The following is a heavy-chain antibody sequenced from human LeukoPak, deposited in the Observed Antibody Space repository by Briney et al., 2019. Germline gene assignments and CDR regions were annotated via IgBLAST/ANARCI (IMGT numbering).Heavy chain of an antibody. CDR3: ARHYYDSSGYDY. CDR2: IYYSGST. V-gene: IGHV4-39*01. J-gene: IGHJ4*02. Sequence: SETLSLTCTVSGGSIGSSSYYWGWIRQPPGKRLEWIGSIYYSGSTYYNPSLKSRVTISVDTSKNQFSLKLSSVTAADTAVYYCARHYYDSSGYDYWGQGTLVTVSS. D-gene: IGHD3-22*01. CDR1: GGSIGSSSYY.